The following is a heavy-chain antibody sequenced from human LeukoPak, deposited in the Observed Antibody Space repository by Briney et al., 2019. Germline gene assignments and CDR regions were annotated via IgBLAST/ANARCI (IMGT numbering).Heavy chain of an antibody. V-gene: IGHV4-31*03. CDR2: IYYTGIT. D-gene: IGHD5-18*01. CDR1: GGSISSGSHY. J-gene: IGHJ3*02. CDR3: ARSRSGYSYDHAAFDI. Sequence: SETLSLTCTVSGGSISSGSHYYNWIRQHPGKGLEWIGYIYYTGITSYNPSLKSRVTMSVDTSMNQVSLRLNSLTAADTAVYYCARSRSGYSYDHAAFDIWGQGTMVTVSS.